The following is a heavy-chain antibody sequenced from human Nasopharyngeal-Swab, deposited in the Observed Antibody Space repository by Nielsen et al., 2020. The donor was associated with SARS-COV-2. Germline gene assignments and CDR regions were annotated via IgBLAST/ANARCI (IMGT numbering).Heavy chain of an antibody. J-gene: IGHJ6*03. V-gene: IGHV4-34*01. Sequence: SETLSLTCAVYGGSFSANYWGWIRQPPGKGLEWIGEINHSGSTNYNPSLKSRVTISVDTSKSQFSLKLTSVTAADTAVYYCARGISGVVPAPILGVGPYYHYYSMDVWGKGTTVTVSS. CDR1: GGSFSANY. D-gene: IGHD2-2*01. CDR3: ARGISGVVPAPILGVGPYYHYYSMDV. CDR2: INHSGST.